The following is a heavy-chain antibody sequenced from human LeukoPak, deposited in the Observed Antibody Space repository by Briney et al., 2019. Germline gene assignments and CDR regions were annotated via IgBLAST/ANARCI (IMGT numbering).Heavy chain of an antibody. CDR3: ARGDYYDSSGDYTDAFDI. V-gene: IGHV3-7*01. D-gene: IGHD3-22*01. CDR2: INQDGSAK. Sequence: PAGSLRLSCAASGFTFSRYWMSWVRQAPGKGLEWVANINQDGSAKYYVDSVKGRFTTSRDNARNSVYLQMNNLRAEDTALYYCARGDYYDSSGDYTDAFDIWGQGTVVTVSS. J-gene: IGHJ3*02. CDR1: GFTFSRYW.